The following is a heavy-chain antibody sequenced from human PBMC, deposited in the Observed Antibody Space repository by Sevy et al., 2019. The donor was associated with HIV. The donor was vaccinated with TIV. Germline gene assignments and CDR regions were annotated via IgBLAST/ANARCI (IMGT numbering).Heavy chain of an antibody. J-gene: IGHJ2*01. D-gene: IGHD5-18*01. V-gene: IGHV3-30-3*01. CDR1: GFTFSSYA. Sequence: GGSLRLSCAASGFTFSSYAMHWVRQAPGKGLEWVAVISYDGSNKYYADSVKGRFTISRDNSKNTLHLQMNSLRAEDTAVYYCARSRERGYSYGYWYFDLWGRGTLVTVSS. CDR3: ARSRERGYSYGYWYFDL. CDR2: ISYDGSNK.